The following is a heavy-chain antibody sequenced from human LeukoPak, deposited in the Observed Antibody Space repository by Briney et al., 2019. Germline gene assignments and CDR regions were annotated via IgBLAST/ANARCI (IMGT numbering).Heavy chain of an antibody. J-gene: IGHJ3*01. CDR2: IYPGDSGP. CDR3: GMSGDRVPLQDDVFDV. V-gene: IGHV5-51*01. Sequence: GESLKISCKVSGHSFTSYCIGWVRQMPGKGLEWMGIIYPGDSGPTYSPSFKGQVTISVDKSINTAYLKWRSLQASDTAMYSCGMSGDRVPLQDDVFDVWGQGTMVTVST. D-gene: IGHD1-26*01. CDR1: GHSFTSYC.